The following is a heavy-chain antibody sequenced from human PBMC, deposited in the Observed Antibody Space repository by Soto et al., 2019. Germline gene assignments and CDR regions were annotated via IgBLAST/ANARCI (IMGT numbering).Heavy chain of an antibody. V-gene: IGHV4-59*01. CDR3: ARGMADYDFWSEKNYYYYMDV. CDR1: AGSISRYY. CDR2: IYYSGST. Sequence: SETLSLTCTLSAGSISRYYWSWIRQPPGKGLEWIGYIYYSGSTNYNPSLKSRVTISVDTSKNQFSLKLSSVTAADTAVYYCARGMADYDFWSEKNYYYYMDVWRKGTTVSVSS. D-gene: IGHD3-3*01. J-gene: IGHJ6*03.